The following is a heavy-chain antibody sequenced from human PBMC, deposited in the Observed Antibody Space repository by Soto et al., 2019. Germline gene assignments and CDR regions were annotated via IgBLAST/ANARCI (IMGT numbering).Heavy chain of an antibody. Sequence: QVQLVQSGAEVKKPGSSVKVSCKASGGTFSSYTISWVRQAPGQGLEWMGRIIPILGIANYAQKFQGRVTITADKSPSTAYMELSSLRSEHTAVYYCARARGLYSSSWYGPWFDPWGQGTLVTVSS. V-gene: IGHV1-69*02. CDR2: IIPILGIA. CDR1: GGTFSSYT. D-gene: IGHD6-13*01. CDR3: ARARGLYSSSWYGPWFDP. J-gene: IGHJ5*02.